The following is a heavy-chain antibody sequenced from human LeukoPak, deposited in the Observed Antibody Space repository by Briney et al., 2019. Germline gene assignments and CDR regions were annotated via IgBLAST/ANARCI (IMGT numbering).Heavy chain of an antibody. J-gene: IGHJ4*02. D-gene: IGHD6-13*01. CDR2: IHYSGNT. V-gene: IGHV4-59*01. Sequence: SETLSLTCTVSGDSISSYYWSWIRQPPGKGLEWIGYIHYSGNTNYNPSLKSRVTISVDTSKNQFSLKLSSVTAADTAVYYCAREVVAAAGTVDYWGQRTLVTVSS. CDR3: AREVVAAAGTVDY. CDR1: GDSISSYY.